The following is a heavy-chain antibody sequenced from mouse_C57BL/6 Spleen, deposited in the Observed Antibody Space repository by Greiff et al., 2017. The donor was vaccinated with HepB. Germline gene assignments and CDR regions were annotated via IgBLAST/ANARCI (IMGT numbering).Heavy chain of an antibody. J-gene: IGHJ2*01. CDR2: ISSGGSYT. CDR3: ARSLYGYEIFDY. CDR1: GFTFSSYG. D-gene: IGHD2-2*01. V-gene: IGHV5-6*01. Sequence: EVMLVESGGDLVKPGGSLKLSCAASGFTFSSYGMSWVRQTPDKRLEWVATISSGGSYTYYPDSVQGRFTISRDNAKNTLYLQMSSLKSEDTAMYYCARSLYGYEIFDYWGQGTTLTVSS.